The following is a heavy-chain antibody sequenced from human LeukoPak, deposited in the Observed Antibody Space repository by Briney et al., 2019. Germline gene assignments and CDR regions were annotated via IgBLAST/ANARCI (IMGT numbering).Heavy chain of an antibody. J-gene: IGHJ4*02. V-gene: IGHV4-34*01. Sequence: SETLSLTCAVYGGSFSGYYWSWIRQPSGKGLEWIGEINHSGSTNYNPSLKSRVTISVDTSKNQFSLKLSSVTAADTAVYSCARSLDYYDSSGYYSAFDCWGQGTLVTVSS. CDR2: INHSGST. D-gene: IGHD3-22*01. CDR1: GGSFSGYY. CDR3: ARSLDYYDSSGYYSAFDC.